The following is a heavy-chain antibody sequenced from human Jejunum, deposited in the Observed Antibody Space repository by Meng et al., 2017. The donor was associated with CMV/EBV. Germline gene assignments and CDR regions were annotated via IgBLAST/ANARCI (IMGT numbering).Heavy chain of an antibody. D-gene: IGHD6-19*01. V-gene: IGHV4-4*07. J-gene: IGHJ4*02. CDR2: VYTSGST. CDR1: GDSITGYY. CDR3: ARASNSAGWYGFDY. Sequence: QVQLQESGPGLVKPSGPLSLTCTVSGDSITGYYYNWIRQPAGKGLEWIGRVYTSGSTNYSPSLKSRVTMSVDTSMKQLSLKLTSVTAADTAVYYCARASNSAGWYGFDYWGQGTLVTVSS.